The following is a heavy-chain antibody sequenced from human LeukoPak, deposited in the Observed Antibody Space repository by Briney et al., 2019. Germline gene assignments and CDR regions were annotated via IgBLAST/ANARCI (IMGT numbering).Heavy chain of an antibody. V-gene: IGHV3-30*02. CDR2: IQTDGSNK. D-gene: IGHD2-2*01. CDR1: GINFRAYG. Sequence: PGGSLRLSCAASGINFRAYGMHWVRQAPGMGLEWVTFIQTDGSNKKYAASVAGRFTISRDNSKNTVYLHMNSLRPDDTALYYCAREGGTVVVGRFDYWGQGTLVTVSS. CDR3: AREGGTVVVGRFDY. J-gene: IGHJ4*02.